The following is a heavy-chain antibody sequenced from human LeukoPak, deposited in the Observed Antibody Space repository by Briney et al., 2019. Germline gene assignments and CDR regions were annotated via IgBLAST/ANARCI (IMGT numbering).Heavy chain of an antibody. Sequence: GGSLRLSCAASGFTFSSYWMSWVRQAPGKGLEWVSSISSSSSYIYYADSVKGRFTISRDNAKNSLYLQMNSLRAEDTAEYYCAREGSGVAGPMGYYYMDVWGKGITVTVSS. CDR1: GFTFSSYW. CDR2: ISSSSSYI. CDR3: AREGSGVAGPMGYYYMDV. D-gene: IGHD6-19*01. J-gene: IGHJ6*03. V-gene: IGHV3-21*01.